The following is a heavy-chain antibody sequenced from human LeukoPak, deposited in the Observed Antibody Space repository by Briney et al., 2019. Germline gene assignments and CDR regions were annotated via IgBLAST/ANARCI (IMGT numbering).Heavy chain of an antibody. D-gene: IGHD3-22*01. CDR1: GGSISSYY. V-gene: IGHV4-59*01. J-gene: IGHJ4*02. CDR2: IYYSGST. Sequence: SETLSLTCTVSGGSISSYYWSWIRQPPGKGLEWIGYIYYSGSTNYNPSLKSRVTISVDTSKNQFSLKLSSVTAADTAVYYWARSDSSGSVCDYWGQGTLVTVSS. CDR3: ARSDSSGSVCDY.